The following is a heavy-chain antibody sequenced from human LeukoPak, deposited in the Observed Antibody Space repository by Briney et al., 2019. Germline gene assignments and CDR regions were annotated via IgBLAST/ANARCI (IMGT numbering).Heavy chain of an antibody. CDR3: ARVDYYGSGSGYFDY. D-gene: IGHD3-10*01. CDR2: IDYSGST. J-gene: IGHJ4*02. V-gene: IGHV4-61*05. Sequence: SETLSLTCTVSSGSISSNNHFWGWIRQPQGTGLEWIGNIDYSGSTDYNPSLKSRVTISVDTSKNQFSLKLSSVTAADTAVYYCARVDYYGSGSGYFDYWGQGTLVTVSS. CDR1: SGSISSNNHF.